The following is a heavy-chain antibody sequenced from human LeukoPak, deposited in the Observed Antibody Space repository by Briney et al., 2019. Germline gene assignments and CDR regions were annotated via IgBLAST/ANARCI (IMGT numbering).Heavy chain of an antibody. CDR2: INSDVRST. V-gene: IGHV3-74*01. J-gene: IGHJ4*02. CDR1: GFTFSSYW. D-gene: IGHD6-13*01. CDR3: ANGVARGIAAAGTLWDY. Sequence: PGGSLTPSRAASGFTFSSYWMHSVSHAPGKWRGWVSCINSDVRSTSYADSGKGRPTTYTDNATTSIYLQMNSLRAEDTAVYYCANGVARGIAAAGTLWDYWGQGTLVTVSS.